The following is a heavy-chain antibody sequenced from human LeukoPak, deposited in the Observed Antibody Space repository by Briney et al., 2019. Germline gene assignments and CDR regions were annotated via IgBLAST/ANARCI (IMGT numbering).Heavy chain of an antibody. Sequence: GGSLRLSCAASGFTFSSYEMNWVRQAPGKGLEWVSYISSSGSTIYYADSVKGRFTISRDNAKNSLYLQMNSLRAEDTAVYYCARDFGILTGWIYYMDVWGKGTTVTISS. V-gene: IGHV3-48*03. CDR3: ARDFGILTGWIYYMDV. D-gene: IGHD3-9*01. CDR2: ISSSGSTI. J-gene: IGHJ6*03. CDR1: GFTFSSYE.